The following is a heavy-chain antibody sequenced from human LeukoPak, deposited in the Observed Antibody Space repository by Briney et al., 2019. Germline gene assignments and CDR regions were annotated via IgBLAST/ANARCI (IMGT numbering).Heavy chain of an antibody. CDR3: ARDVYYYGSGSYYNPLGY. Sequence: ASVKVSCKASGYSFTNYGISWVRQAPGQGLEWMGIINPSGGSTSYAQKFQGRVTMTRDTSTSTVYMELSSLRSEDTAVYYCARDVYYYGSGSYYNPLGYWGQGTLVTVSS. CDR2: INPSGGST. D-gene: IGHD3-10*01. V-gene: IGHV1-46*01. J-gene: IGHJ4*02. CDR1: GYSFTNYG.